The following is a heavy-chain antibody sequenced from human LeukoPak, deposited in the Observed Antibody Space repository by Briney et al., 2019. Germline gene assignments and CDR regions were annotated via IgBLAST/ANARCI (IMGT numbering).Heavy chain of an antibody. D-gene: IGHD1-26*01. CDR1: GFSFTIYW. Sequence: PGGSLRLSCAASGFSFTIYWMTWVRQAPGKGLQWVANINEDESVKYYVDSVKGRFTISRDNAKNSLYLQMNSLRAEDTAVYYCARMGAYWIVGATSYYYYMDVWGKGTTVTISS. V-gene: IGHV3-7*03. CDR3: ARMGAYWIVGATSYYYYMDV. CDR2: INEDESVK. J-gene: IGHJ6*03.